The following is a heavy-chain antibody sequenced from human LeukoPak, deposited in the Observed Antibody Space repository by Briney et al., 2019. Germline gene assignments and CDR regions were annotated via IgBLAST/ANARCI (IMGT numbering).Heavy chain of an antibody. J-gene: IGHJ6*04. Sequence: GASVKVSCKASGGTFSSYAISWVRQAPGQGLEWMGGIIPIFGTANYAQKFQGRVTITADKSTSTAYMELSSLRSEDTAVYYCASAIRRCSGGSCYLYYGMDVWGKGTTVTVSS. CDR3: ASAIRRCSGGSCYLYYGMDV. D-gene: IGHD2-15*01. V-gene: IGHV1-69*06. CDR2: IIPIFGTA. CDR1: GGTFSSYA.